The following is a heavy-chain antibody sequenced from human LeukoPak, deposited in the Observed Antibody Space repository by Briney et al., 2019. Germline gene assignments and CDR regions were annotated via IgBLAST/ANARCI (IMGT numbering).Heavy chain of an antibody. CDR3: AKVHGSITIFGVVIMDQAFDI. Sequence: GGSLRLSCAASGFTFSSYAMSWVRQAPGKGLEWVSAISGSGGGTYYADSVKGRFTISRDNSKNTLYLQMNSLRAEDTAVYYCAKVHGSITIFGVVIMDQAFDIRGQGTMVTVSS. CDR1: GFTFSSYA. V-gene: IGHV3-23*01. J-gene: IGHJ3*02. D-gene: IGHD3-3*01. CDR2: ISGSGGGT.